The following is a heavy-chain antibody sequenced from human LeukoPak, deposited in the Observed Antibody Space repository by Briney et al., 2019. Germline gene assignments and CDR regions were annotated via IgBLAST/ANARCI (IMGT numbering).Heavy chain of an antibody. CDR1: DHTLNTYG. CDR3: ARGWELHD. J-gene: IGHJ4*02. CDR2: INSKETQT. D-gene: IGHD1-26*01. Sequence: ASVKVSCKASDHTLNTYGISWVRQAPGHGLEWLGWINSKETQTNRAQTFQGRVTMTTDTSTTTAFLDSGSLRSDDTAGYFCARGWELHDWGQGTLVTVSS. V-gene: IGHV1-18*01.